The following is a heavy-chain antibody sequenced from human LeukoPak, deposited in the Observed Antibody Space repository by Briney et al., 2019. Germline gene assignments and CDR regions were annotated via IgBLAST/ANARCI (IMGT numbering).Heavy chain of an antibody. J-gene: IGHJ5*02. D-gene: IGHD3/OR15-3a*01. CDR1: GFRVSDYY. CDR3: ARDRAALQDWVEFDP. V-gene: IGHV3-66*03. Sequence: GGSLRLSCAVSGFRVSDYYMSWVRHAPGKGLEGGGLIRDRGEAFYADFVGGRFAISRDESENTLYLQMTSLRVEDTAVYFCARDRAALQDWVEFDPWGQGTPVIASS. CDR2: IRDRGEA.